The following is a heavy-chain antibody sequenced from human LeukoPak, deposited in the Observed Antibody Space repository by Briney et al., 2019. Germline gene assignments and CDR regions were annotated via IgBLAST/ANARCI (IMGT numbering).Heavy chain of an antibody. Sequence: SEALSLTCTVSGGSMSGSYWNWIRQPPGKGLEWIGYIYYTGRTNYNPSLKSRVTISVDTSKKQFSLRLNSMTAADTAVYYCARGFYAFDIWGQGTMVTVSS. D-gene: IGHD2/OR15-2a*01. CDR3: ARGFYAFDI. CDR2: IYYTGRT. CDR1: GGSMSGSY. V-gene: IGHV4-59*12. J-gene: IGHJ3*02.